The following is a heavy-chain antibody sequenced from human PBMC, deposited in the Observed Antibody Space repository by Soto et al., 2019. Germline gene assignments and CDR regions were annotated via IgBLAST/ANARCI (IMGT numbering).Heavy chain of an antibody. D-gene: IGHD1-1*01. CDR3: ARGRYGDY. J-gene: IGHJ4*02. CDR1: GYAFTTYG. CDR2: ISAHNGNT. Sequence: QVHLVQSGAEVKKPGASVKVSCKGSGYAFTTYGSTWVRQAPGQGLEWMGWISAHNGNTNYAQKLQGRVIVTRDTSTSTAYMELRSLRSDDTAVYYCARGRYGDYWGQGALVTVSS. V-gene: IGHV1-18*01.